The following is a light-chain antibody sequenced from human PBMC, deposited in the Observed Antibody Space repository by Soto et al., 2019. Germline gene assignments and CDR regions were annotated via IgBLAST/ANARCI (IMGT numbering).Light chain of an antibody. CDR1: QSVSSSY. Sequence: EIVLTQSPGTLSLSPGERATLSCRASQSVSSSYLASYQQKPGQAPRLLIYGASTRATGIPDRFSGSGSGTDFTLTISRLEPEDFAVYYCQQYGSALMYTFGQGTKLEIK. J-gene: IGKJ2*01. V-gene: IGKV3-20*01. CDR3: QQYGSALMYT. CDR2: GAS.